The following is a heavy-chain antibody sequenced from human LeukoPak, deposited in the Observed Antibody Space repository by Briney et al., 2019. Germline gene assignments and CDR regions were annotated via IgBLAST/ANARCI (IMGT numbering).Heavy chain of an antibody. CDR3: TRDKRLVGATGTFDY. CDR1: GFTFSSYG. J-gene: IGHJ4*02. CDR2: IKQDGSEK. D-gene: IGHD1-26*01. V-gene: IGHV3-7*01. Sequence: GGSLRLSCATSGFTFSSYGMHWVRQAPGKGLEWVANIKQDGSEKYYVDSVKGRFTISRDNAKNSLYLQMNSLRAEDTAVYYCTRDKRLVGATGTFDYWGQGTLVTVSS.